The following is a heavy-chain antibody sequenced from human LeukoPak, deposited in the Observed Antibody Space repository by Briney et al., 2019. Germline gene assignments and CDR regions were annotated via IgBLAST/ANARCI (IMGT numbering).Heavy chain of an antibody. CDR3: ARDTGYCSSTSCYTALDY. D-gene: IGHD2-2*02. V-gene: IGHV3-9*01. CDR2: ISWNSGSI. J-gene: IGHJ4*02. CDR1: GFTFDDYA. Sequence: GGSLRLSCAASGFTFDDYAMHWVRQAPGKGLEWVSGISWNSGSIGYADSVKGRFTISRDNAKNSLYLQMNSLRAEDTAVYYCARDTGYCSSTSCYTALDYWGQGTLVTVSS.